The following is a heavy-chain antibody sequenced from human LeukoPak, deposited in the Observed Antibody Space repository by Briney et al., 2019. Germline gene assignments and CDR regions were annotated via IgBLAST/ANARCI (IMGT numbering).Heavy chain of an antibody. V-gene: IGHV1-2*02. D-gene: IGHD3-22*01. CDR2: INPNSGGT. CDR3: ARDQLAGSGYYYDSSGHYRYAVY. CDR1: GYTFTNYG. J-gene: IGHJ4*02. Sequence: ASVKVSCKASGYTFTNYGISWVRQAPGQGLEWMGWINPNSGGTNYAQKFQGRVTMTRDTSISTAYMELRSLRSDDTAVYYCARDQLAGSGYYYDSSGHYRYAVYWGQGTLVTVSS.